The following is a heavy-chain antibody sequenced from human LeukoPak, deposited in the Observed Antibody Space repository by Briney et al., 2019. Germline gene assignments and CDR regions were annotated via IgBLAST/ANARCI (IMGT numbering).Heavy chain of an antibody. D-gene: IGHD3-10*01. CDR1: GFTFDDYA. CDR3: AKDLQADYGSGSYFDY. Sequence: GGSLRLSCAASGFTFDDYAMHWVRQAPGKGLEWVSGISWNSGSIGYADSVKGRFTISRDNAKNSLYLQMNSLRAEDTALYYCAKDLQADYGSGSYFDYWGQGTLVTVPS. V-gene: IGHV3-9*01. CDR2: ISWNSGSI. J-gene: IGHJ4*02.